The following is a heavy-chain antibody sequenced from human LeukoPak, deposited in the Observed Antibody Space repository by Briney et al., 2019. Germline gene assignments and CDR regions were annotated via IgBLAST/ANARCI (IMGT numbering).Heavy chain of an antibody. CDR1: GYTFTNYG. J-gene: IGHJ4*02. V-gene: IGHV1-18*01. CDR3: AREGYYYDNSGYYDY. D-gene: IGHD3-22*01. CDR2: ISVYNGNT. Sequence: RASVKVSCKASGYTFTNYGISWLRQAPGQGLEWMGWISVYNGNTKYAQKLQGRVTMTTDTSTSTAYMELRSLRSDDTALYYCAREGYYYDNSGYYDYWGQGTLVTVSS.